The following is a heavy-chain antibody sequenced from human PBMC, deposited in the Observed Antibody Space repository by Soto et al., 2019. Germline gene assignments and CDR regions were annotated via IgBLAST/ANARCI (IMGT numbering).Heavy chain of an antibody. CDR3: AKEPRRAGYLYYFDY. CDR2: IIPIFGTA. Sequence: QVQLVQSGAEVKKPGSSVKVSCKASGGTFSSYAISWVRQAPGQGLEWMGGIIPIFGTANYAQKFQGRVTSTADEATSTADMERSSLRSEDTAVYYCAKEPRRAGYLYYFDYWGPGTLGTVSS. D-gene: IGHD3-9*01. J-gene: IGHJ4*02. V-gene: IGHV1-69*12. CDR1: GGTFSSYA.